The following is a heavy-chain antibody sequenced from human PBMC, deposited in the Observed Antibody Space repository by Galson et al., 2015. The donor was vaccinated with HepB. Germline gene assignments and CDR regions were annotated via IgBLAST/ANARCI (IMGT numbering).Heavy chain of an antibody. Sequence: SLRLSCAASGFSFSNHAMYWVRQAPGEGLEWVASISYEGSGKSYGVSVKDRFSISRDNAKNKLYLQMDSLRAEDTAVYFCARDFYSSGWALLDYWGQGTLVTVSA. CDR1: GFSFSNHA. D-gene: IGHD6-19*01. CDR2: ISYEGSGK. J-gene: IGHJ4*02. V-gene: IGHV3-30*04. CDR3: ARDFYSSGWALLDY.